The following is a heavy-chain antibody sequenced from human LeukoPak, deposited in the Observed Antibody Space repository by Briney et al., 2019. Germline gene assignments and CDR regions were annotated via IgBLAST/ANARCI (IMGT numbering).Heavy chain of an antibody. D-gene: IGHD5-12*01. V-gene: IGHV3-64*01. CDR2: ISSNGGST. CDR1: GFTFSSYA. J-gene: IGHJ4*02. CDR3: AGVGNGYNDY. Sequence: GGSLRLSCAASGFTFSSYAMHWVRQAPGKGLEYVSAISSNGGSTYYANSVKGRFTISRDNSKNTLYLQMGSLRAEDMAVYYCAGVGNGYNDYWGQGTLVTVSS.